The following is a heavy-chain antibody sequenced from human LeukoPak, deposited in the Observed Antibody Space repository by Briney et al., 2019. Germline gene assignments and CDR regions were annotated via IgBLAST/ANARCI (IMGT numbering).Heavy chain of an antibody. CDR2: INPNSGGT. D-gene: IGHD3-3*01. CDR1: GYTFTGYY. J-gene: IGHJ3*02. Sequence: ASVKVSCKASGYTFTGYYMHWVRQAPGQGLEWMGWINPNSGGTNYAQKFQGRVTMTRDTSISTAYMELSRLRSDDTAVYYCARPAYDSWSGSLDDAFDIWGQGTMVTVSS. CDR3: ARPAYDSWSGSLDDAFDI. V-gene: IGHV1-2*02.